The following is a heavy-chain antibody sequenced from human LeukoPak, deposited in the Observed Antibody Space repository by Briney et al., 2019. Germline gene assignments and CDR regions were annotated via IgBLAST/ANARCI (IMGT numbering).Heavy chain of an antibody. D-gene: IGHD5-18*01. CDR3: ARDSPVQLWSSYWYFDL. V-gene: IGHV4-38-2*02. CDR2: IYHSGST. J-gene: IGHJ2*01. CDR1: GYSISSGHY. Sequence: SETLSLTCAVSGYSISSGHYWGWIRQPPGKGLEWIGHIYHSGSTYYNPSLKSLVTISVAPSKNQFSLKLSSVTAADTAVYYCARDSPVQLWSSYWYFDLWGRGTLVTVSS.